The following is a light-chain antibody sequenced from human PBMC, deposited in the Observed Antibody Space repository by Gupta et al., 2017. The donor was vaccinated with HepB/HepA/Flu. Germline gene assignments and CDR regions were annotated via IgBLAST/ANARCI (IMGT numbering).Light chain of an antibody. CDR1: SIHVGSYNL. V-gene: IGLV2-23*02. CDR3: CSYAGSSTWL. Sequence: QSALTQPASVSGSPGQSITIPCTGTSIHVGSYNLVSWYQQHPGKAPNLMIYEVSKRPSGVSNRFSGSKSGNTASLTISGLQAEDEADYYCCSYAGSSTWLFGGGTKLTVL. J-gene: IGLJ3*02. CDR2: EVS.